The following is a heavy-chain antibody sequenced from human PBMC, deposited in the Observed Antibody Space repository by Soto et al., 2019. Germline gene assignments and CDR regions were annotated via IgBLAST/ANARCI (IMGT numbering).Heavy chain of an antibody. Sequence: PSETLSLTCAVYGGYFSGYYWSWIRQPPGKGLEWIGEINHSGSTNYNPSLKSRVTISVDTSKNQFSLKLSSVTAADTAVYYCAGRIQLWLPDWGQGTLVTVSS. D-gene: IGHD5-18*01. V-gene: IGHV4-34*01. CDR1: GGYFSGYY. CDR2: INHSGST. CDR3: AGRIQLWLPD. J-gene: IGHJ4*02.